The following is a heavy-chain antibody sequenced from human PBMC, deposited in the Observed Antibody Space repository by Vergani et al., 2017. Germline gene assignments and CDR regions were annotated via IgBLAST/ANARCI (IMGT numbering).Heavy chain of an antibody. J-gene: IGHJ3*02. D-gene: IGHD3-9*01. CDR2: VSHSGCA. CDR1: GNSISRGYY. Sequence: QVQLQESGPGVVKPSETLSLTCSVSGNSISRGYYHGWIRQPPGKGLEWIATVSHSGCAYYNPSLRRRVTISAETSKNQFSLRLITLTAADTAVYYCARQFCVSQAVGAFETWGRGTEVSVSS. V-gene: IGHV4-38-2*02. CDR3: ARQFCVSQAVGAFET.